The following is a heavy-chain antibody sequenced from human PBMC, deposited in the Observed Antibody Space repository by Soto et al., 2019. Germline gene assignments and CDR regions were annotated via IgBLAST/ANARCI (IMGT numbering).Heavy chain of an antibody. Sequence: KPSETLSLTCSASGGSITSSSHFWGWVRQPPGKGLEWIGTIYFTGNTYYTPSLKSRLTMSIDTSENEFSLRLNYVTAADTAVYYCAGQTFTIAAAGYGRRNWFDPWGPGTLVTVSS. CDR2: IYFTGNT. D-gene: IGHD3-3*01. V-gene: IGHV4-39*01. J-gene: IGHJ5*02. CDR1: GGSITSSSHF. CDR3: AGQTFTIAAAGYGRRNWFDP.